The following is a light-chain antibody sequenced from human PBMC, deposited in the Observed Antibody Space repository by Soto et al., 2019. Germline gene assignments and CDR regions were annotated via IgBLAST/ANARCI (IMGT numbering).Light chain of an antibody. J-gene: IGLJ3*02. V-gene: IGLV2-14*01. Sequence: QSVLTQPASVSGSPGQSITISCTGTSSDIGGYNFVSWYQQHPGKAPKLTLYEVSNRPSGVSDRFSGSKSGNTASLTISGLQAEDYADYVCRSYSSSYSWVFGGGPNLTV. CDR1: SSDIGGYNF. CDR3: RSYSSSYSWV. CDR2: EVS.